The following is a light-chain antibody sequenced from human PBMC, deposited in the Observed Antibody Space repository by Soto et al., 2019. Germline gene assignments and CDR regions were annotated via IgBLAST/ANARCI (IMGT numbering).Light chain of an antibody. V-gene: IGKV1-9*01. CDR3: QHLKSYPYT. CDR2: AAS. Sequence: DIQLTQSPSFLSASVGDRVTITCRASHDINIYFAWYQQKPGKAPNLLIYAASPLHSGVPSRFSGSGSGTEFTLTISSLQPEDSATYFCQHLKSYPYTFGQGTRLEI. J-gene: IGKJ5*01. CDR1: HDINIY.